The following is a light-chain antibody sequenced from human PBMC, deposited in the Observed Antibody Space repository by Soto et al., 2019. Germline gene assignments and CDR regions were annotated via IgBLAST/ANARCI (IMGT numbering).Light chain of an antibody. CDR3: SSYAGSNKSV. V-gene: IGLV2-8*01. CDR1: SSDVGGYNY. CDR2: EVS. Sequence: QSVLTQPPSASGSPGQSVTISCTGTSSDVGGYNYVSWYQQHPGKAPKLMIYEVSKRPSGVPDRFSGSKSGNTASLTVSGLQPEDEADYYCSSYAGSNKSVFGTGTKLTV. J-gene: IGLJ1*01.